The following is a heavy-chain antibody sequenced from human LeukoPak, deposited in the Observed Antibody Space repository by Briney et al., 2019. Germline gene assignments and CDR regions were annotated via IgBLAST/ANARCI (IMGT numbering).Heavy chain of an antibody. V-gene: IGHV3-23*01. CDR1: GFSFRNYA. J-gene: IGHJ4*02. Sequence: GGSLRLSCAVSGFSFRNYAMSWVRQAPGKGLEWVSSISGSGDSTYHADSVKGRFNISRDNSKNTLYLQMNSLRDDDTAVYYCAKQFLDANWGPGTLVTVSS. D-gene: IGHD2-21*01. CDR3: AKQFLDAN. CDR2: ISGSGDST.